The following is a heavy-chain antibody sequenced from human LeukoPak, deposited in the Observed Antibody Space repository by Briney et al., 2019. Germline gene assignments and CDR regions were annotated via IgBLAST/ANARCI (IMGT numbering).Heavy chain of an antibody. CDR2: IYTSGST. D-gene: IGHD3-10*01. J-gene: IGHJ4*02. CDR1: GDSISSSNSY. V-gene: IGHV4-61*05. CDR3: AATYYYGSGSYPDDY. Sequence: SETLSLTCTVSGDSISSSNSYWGWIRQPPGTGLEWIGRIYTSGSTNYNPSLKSRVTMSVDTSKNQFSLKLSSVTAADTAVYYCAATYYYGSGSYPDDYWGQGTLVTVSS.